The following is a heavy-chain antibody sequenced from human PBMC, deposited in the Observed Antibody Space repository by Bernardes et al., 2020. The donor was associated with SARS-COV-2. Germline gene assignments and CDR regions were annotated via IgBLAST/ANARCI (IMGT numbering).Heavy chain of an antibody. D-gene: IGHD2-2*01. V-gene: IGHV1-69*13. J-gene: IGHJ3*01. CDR3: ARGRDSVVEPTDSDASDV. CDR1: GGTISMFV. CDR2: IIPIFGTT. Sequence: SVKVSCKASGGTISMFVITWVRQAPGQRLEWMGGIIPIFGTTPYAQKFQGRVTITEDESTSTAYLELRSLRSEDTAIDFCARGRDSVVEPTDSDASDVWGHGKMVTVST.